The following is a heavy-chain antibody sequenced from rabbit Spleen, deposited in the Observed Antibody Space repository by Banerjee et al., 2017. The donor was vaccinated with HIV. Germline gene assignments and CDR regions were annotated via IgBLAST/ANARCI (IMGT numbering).Heavy chain of an antibody. J-gene: IGHJ6*01. CDR2: IYTGSGST. CDR3: ARGIPYGYSGDTYPPYAMDL. V-gene: IGHV1S40*01. D-gene: IGHD6-1*01. CDR1: GFSFSSSYW. Sequence: QSLEESGGDLVKPGASLTLTCTASGFSFSSSYWLCWVRQAPGKGLEWIGCIYTGSGSTYYASWAKGRLTISKTSSTTVTLQMTSLTAADTATYFCARGIPYGYSGDTYPPYAMDLWGQGTLVTVS.